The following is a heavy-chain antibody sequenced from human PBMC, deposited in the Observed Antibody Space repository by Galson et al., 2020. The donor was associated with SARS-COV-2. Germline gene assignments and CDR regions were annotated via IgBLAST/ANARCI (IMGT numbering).Heavy chain of an antibody. J-gene: IGHJ6*02. D-gene: IGHD4-4*01. CDR3: AKGVSNYVYYGMAV. CDR1: GFTFSDYV. V-gene: IGHV3-23*01. CDR2: IGGSGVST. Sequence: TGGSLRLSCAASGFTFSDYVMRWVRQSPGKGLEWVSDIGGSGVSTYYADSVKGRFTIFRVNSKNTLYLQMNSLRADDTAVYYCAKGVSNYVYYGMAVWGQGTTVTVSS.